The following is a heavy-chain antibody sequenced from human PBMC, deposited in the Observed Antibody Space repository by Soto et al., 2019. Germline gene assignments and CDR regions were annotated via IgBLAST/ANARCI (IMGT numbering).Heavy chain of an antibody. V-gene: IGHV3-23*01. J-gene: IGHJ4*02. D-gene: IGHD3-3*01. Sequence: EVQLLESGGGLVQPGGSLRLSCAASGFTFSSYAMSWVRQAPGKGLEWVSAISGSGGSTYYADSVKGRFTISRDNSKNTLYLQMNGLGPEDTAIYYCANMGTSTQFLDYWGQGTLVTVSS. CDR2: ISGSGGST. CDR1: GFTFSSYA. CDR3: ANMGTSTQFLDY.